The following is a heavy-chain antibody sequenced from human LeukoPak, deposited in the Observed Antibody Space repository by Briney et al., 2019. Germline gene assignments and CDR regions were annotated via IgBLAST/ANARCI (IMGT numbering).Heavy chain of an antibody. CDR1: GGSISSYY. V-gene: IGHV4-59*01. J-gene: IGHJ3*01. D-gene: IGHD4-23*01. CDR3: ARLGYSPETQSGDAFDV. CDR2: IYYSGST. Sequence: SETLSLTCTVSGGSISSYYWSWIRKPPGKGLEWIGYIYYSGSTNYNPSLKSRVTISVDTSKNQFSLKLSSVTAADTAVYYCARLGYSPETQSGDAFDVWGQGTMVTVSS.